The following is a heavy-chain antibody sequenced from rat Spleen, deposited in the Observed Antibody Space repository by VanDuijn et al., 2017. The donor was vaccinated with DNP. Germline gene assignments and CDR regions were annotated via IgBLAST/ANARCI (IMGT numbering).Heavy chain of an antibody. D-gene: IGHD1-12*01. CDR1: GFTFGNSG. Sequence: EVQLVESGGGLVQPGRSLKLSCAASGFTFGNSGMAWVRQAPTKGLEWVASISTGGNNTYYRDSVKGRFAISRDDAKNTQYLQMDSVRSVDTATYYCATYRDSYAHAMDAWGQGTSVTVSS. J-gene: IGHJ4*01. V-gene: IGHV5S13*01. CDR3: ATYRDSYAHAMDA. CDR2: ISTGGNNT.